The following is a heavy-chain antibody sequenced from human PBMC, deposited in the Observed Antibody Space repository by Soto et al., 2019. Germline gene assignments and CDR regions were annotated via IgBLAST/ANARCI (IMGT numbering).Heavy chain of an antibody. Sequence: GGSLRLSCAASGFTFSSYSMNWVRQAPGKGLEWVSSISSSSSYIYYADSVKGRFTISRDNAKNSLYLQMNSLRAEDTAVYYCTTLGLVVPAAMEEFDYWGQGTLVTVSS. J-gene: IGHJ4*02. CDR3: TTLGLVVPAAMEEFDY. D-gene: IGHD2-2*01. CDR1: GFTFSSYS. CDR2: ISSSSSYI. V-gene: IGHV3-21*01.